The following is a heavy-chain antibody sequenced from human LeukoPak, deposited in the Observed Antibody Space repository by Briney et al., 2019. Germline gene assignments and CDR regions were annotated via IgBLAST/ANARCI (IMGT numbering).Heavy chain of an antibody. CDR2: ISSSGSTI. CDR1: GFTFSSYE. Sequence: GGSLRLSCAASGFTFSSYEMNWVRQAPGKGLEWVSYISSSGSTIYYADSVKGRFTISRDNSKNTLYLQMNSLRAEDTAVYYCARAAPLADTATDYYYYYYMDVWGKGTTVTVSS. CDR3: ARAAPLADTATDYYYYYYMDV. D-gene: IGHD5-18*01. V-gene: IGHV3-48*03. J-gene: IGHJ6*03.